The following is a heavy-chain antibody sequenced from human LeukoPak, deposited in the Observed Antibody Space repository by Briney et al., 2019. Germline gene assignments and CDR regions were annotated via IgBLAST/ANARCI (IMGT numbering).Heavy chain of an antibody. Sequence: LETLSLTCAVSGGSFSGHYWNWIRQPPGKGLEWIGEINHGGSTNYNPSLKSRVTISVDTSQKQFSLRLSSVTAADTAVYYCARGRYVTTRGGAAAGFLDYRGQGTLVTVST. J-gene: IGHJ4*02. V-gene: IGHV4-34*01. D-gene: IGHD6-13*01. CDR1: GGSFSGHY. CDR3: ARGRYVTTRGGAAAGFLDY. CDR2: INHGGST.